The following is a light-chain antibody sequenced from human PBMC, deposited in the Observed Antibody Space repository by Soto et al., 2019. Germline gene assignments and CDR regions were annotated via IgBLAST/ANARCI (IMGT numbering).Light chain of an antibody. V-gene: IGKV1-6*01. CDR2: AAS. J-gene: IGKJ5*01. CDR1: QGISSY. CDR3: LQDYNYPIT. Sequence: SQLTQSPSFLSASVGDRVTITCRASQGISSYLAWYQQKPGKAPKLLIYAASSLQSGVPSRFSGSGSGTDFTLTISSLQPEDFATYYCLQDYNYPITFGQGTRLEIK.